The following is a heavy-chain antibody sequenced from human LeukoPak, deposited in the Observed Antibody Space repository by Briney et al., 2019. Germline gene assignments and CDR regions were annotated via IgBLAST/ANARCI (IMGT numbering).Heavy chain of an antibody. D-gene: IGHD5-18*01. CDR2: IYSGAPP. J-gene: IGHJ4*02. CDR3: ARVDTVMAYYFDL. Sequence: GGSLRLSCAASGFTVSTNCMTWVRQAPGKGLEWGSSIYSGAPPYSAGSVMRRFPISTHNSRNTLYLQMNSLRAEDTAVYYCARVDTVMAYYFDLWGQGTLVTVSS. CDR1: GFTVSTNC. V-gene: IGHV3-53*04.